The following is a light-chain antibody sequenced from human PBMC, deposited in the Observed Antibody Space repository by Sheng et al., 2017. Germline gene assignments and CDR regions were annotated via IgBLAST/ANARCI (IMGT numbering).Light chain of an antibody. CDR1: QTVRNN. CDR2: GAS. CDR3: QQYNAWPPYT. V-gene: IGKV3D-15*01. J-gene: IGKJ2*01. Sequence: EVVMTQSPATLSVSPGERATLSCRASQTVRNNLAWYQQKSGQAPRLLIYGASNRATGIPDRFSGNGSGTDFTLTISSLQSEDFAVYYCQQYNAWPPYTFGQGTKLEI.